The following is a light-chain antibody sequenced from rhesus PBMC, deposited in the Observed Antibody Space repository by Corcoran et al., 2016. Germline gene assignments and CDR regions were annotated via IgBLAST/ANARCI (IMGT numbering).Light chain of an antibody. J-gene: IGKJ2*01. CDR3: QKYNDWPYS. CDR1: QSVGST. V-gene: IGKV3-42*02. Sequence: ETVMMQSPATLSLSPGERATLSCRASQSVGSTLAWYQQKPGQAPRLLIYYATSRATGLPDSVSGSGSGTEFTLTISSREPEDVGIYYCQKYNDWPYSFGQGTKMEIK. CDR2: YAT.